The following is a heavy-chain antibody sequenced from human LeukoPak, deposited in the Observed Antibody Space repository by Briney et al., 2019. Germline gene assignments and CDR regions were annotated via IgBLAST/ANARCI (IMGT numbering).Heavy chain of an antibody. V-gene: IGHV4-38-2*02. CDR2: IYHSGST. CDR1: GYSISSGYY. D-gene: IGHD5-24*01. CDR3: AKSDGYGLIDY. Sequence: SETLSLTCTVSGYSISSGYYWGWIRQPPGKGLEWIGSIYHSGSTYYNPSLKSRVTISVDSSKNQFSLRLSSVTTADTAVYYCAKSDGYGLIDYWGQGTLVTVSS. J-gene: IGHJ4*02.